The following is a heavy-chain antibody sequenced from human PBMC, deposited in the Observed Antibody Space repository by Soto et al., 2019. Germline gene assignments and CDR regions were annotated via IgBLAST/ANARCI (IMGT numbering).Heavy chain of an antibody. CDR3: AKGAGATNRLLEGN. CDR1: GFTFSSYS. CDR2: ITAGGSTT. V-gene: IGHV3-23*05. Sequence: GGSLRLSCAAPGFTFSSYSMSWVRQAPGKGLEWVSSITAGGSTTYYRDSVKGRFTISRDNSKNTLYLQMNSLRADDTAAYYCAKGAGATNRLLEGNWGQGTLVTVSS. J-gene: IGHJ4*02. D-gene: IGHD3-3*01.